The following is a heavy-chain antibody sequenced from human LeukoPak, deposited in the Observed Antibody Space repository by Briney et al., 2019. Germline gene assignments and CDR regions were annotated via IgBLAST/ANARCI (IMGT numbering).Heavy chain of an antibody. V-gene: IGHV3-23*01. CDR3: AKDPFREAAAGYNWFDP. Sequence: GGSLRLSCEASGFTFSSYAMSWVRQAPGQGLEWVSAISGSSGSTYYADSVKGRFTISRDNSKNTLYLQMNSLRAEDTAVYYCAKDPFREAAAGYNWFDPWGQGTLVTVSS. CDR2: ISGSSGST. J-gene: IGHJ5*02. CDR1: GFTFSSYA. D-gene: IGHD6-13*01.